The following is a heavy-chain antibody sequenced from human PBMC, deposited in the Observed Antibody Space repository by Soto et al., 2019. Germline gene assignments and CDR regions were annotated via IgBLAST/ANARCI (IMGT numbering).Heavy chain of an antibody. V-gene: IGHV3-53*01. J-gene: IGHJ6*02. D-gene: IGHD5-18*01. CDR1: GFTVSSNY. CDR2: IYSGGST. Sequence: LGLSCAASGFTVSSNYMSWVRQAPGKGLEWVSVIYSGGSTYYADSVKGRFTISRDNSKNTLYLQMNSLRAEDTAVYYCARLGGYSYGYDYGMDVWGQGTTVTVSS. CDR3: ARLGGYSYGYDYGMDV.